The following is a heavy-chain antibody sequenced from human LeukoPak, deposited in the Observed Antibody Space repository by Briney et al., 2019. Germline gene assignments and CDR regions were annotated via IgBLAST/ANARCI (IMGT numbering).Heavy chain of an antibody. CDR3: AKSSGFNNYYDSSGYPADAFDI. J-gene: IGHJ3*02. CDR1: GFTFSSYD. Sequence: GGSLRLSCAASGFTFSSYDMHWVRQTTGKGLEWVSAIGTAGDTYSPSSVKGRFTISRDNSKNTLYLQMNSLRAEDTAVYYCAKSSGFNNYYDSSGYPADAFDIWGQGTMVTVSS. D-gene: IGHD3-22*01. CDR2: IGTAGDT. V-gene: IGHV3-13*01.